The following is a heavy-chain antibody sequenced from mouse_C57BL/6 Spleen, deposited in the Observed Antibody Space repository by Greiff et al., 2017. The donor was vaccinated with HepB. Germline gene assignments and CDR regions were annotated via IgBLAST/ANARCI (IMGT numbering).Heavy chain of an antibody. CDR2: ISNGGGST. Sequence: EVHLVESGGGLVQPGGSLKLSCAASGFTFSDYYMYWVRQTPEKRLEWVAYISNGGGSTYYPDTVKGRFTISRDNAKNTLYLQMSRLKSEDTAMYYCARSIYDGYWYFDVWGTGTTVTVSS. V-gene: IGHV5-12*01. J-gene: IGHJ1*03. CDR3: ARSIYDGYWYFDV. CDR1: GFTFSDYY. D-gene: IGHD2-3*01.